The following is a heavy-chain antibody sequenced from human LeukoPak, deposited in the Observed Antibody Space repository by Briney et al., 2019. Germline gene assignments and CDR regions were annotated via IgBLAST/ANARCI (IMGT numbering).Heavy chain of an antibody. Sequence: PGGSLRLSCAASGFTFSSYAMSWVRQAPGKGLEWVANIKQDGSEKYYVDSVKGRFTISRDNAKNSLYLQMNSLRAEDTAVYYCARDPLGGDYGTKWFDPWGQGTLVTVSS. J-gene: IGHJ5*02. CDR1: GFTFSSYA. CDR2: IKQDGSEK. D-gene: IGHD4-17*01. V-gene: IGHV3-7*01. CDR3: ARDPLGGDYGTKWFDP.